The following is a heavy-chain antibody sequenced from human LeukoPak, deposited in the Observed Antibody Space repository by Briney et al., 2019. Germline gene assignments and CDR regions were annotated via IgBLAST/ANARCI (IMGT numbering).Heavy chain of an antibody. Sequence: SETLSLTCTVSGGSMSSYYWSWLRQPPGKGLEGIGYIYYSGTTNYNPSLKSRVTISVDTYKNQFSLKLRSVPAADTAVYYCARGVYIAAAQYGYWGQGTLVTVSS. D-gene: IGHD6-13*01. J-gene: IGHJ4*02. V-gene: IGHV4-59*01. CDR1: GGSMSSYY. CDR3: ARGVYIAAAQYGY. CDR2: IYYSGTT.